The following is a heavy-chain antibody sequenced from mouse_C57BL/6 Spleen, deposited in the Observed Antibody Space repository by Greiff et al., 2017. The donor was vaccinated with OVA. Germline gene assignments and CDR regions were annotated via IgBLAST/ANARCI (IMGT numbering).Heavy chain of an antibody. J-gene: IGHJ2*01. D-gene: IGHD1-1*01. CDR3: ARPNYYSSSPYYFDY. Sequence: EVQLQESGGGLVKPGGSLKLSCAASGFTFSDYGMHWVRQAPEKGLEWVAYISSGSSTIYYADTVKGRFTISRDNAKNTLFLQMTSLRSEDTAMYYCARPNYYSSSPYYFDYWGQGTTLTVSS. V-gene: IGHV5-17*01. CDR2: ISSGSSTI. CDR1: GFTFSDYG.